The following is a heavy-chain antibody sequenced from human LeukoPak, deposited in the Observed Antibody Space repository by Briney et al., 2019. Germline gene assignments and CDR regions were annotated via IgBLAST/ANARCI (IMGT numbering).Heavy chain of an antibody. CDR2: ISSSSGNI. D-gene: IGHD4-17*01. J-gene: IGHJ4*02. Sequence: PGGSLRLSCLVSGFTFSGHSMHWVRQAPGKGLEWVSSISSSSGNIYYSDSVKGRFTISRDNAKDSLSLQMNSLRGEDTAVYYCASIGSEDYVPDQPLDYWGQGTLVTVSS. CDR1: GFTFSGHS. V-gene: IGHV3-21*01. CDR3: ASIGSEDYVPDQPLDY.